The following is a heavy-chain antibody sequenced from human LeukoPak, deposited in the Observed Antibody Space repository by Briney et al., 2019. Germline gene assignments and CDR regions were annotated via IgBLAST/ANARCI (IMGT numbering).Heavy chain of an antibody. CDR1: GYTFTTYF. Sequence: ASVKVSCKASGYTFTTYFIHWVRQAPGQGLEWMGIINPSGGSTSYAQKFQGRITMTRDTPTSTVYMELSSLRSEDTAVYYCTRSSGTTVGAFDIWGQGTIVTVSS. CDR3: TRSSGTTVGAFDI. CDR2: INPSGGST. D-gene: IGHD1-1*01. V-gene: IGHV1-46*03. J-gene: IGHJ3*02.